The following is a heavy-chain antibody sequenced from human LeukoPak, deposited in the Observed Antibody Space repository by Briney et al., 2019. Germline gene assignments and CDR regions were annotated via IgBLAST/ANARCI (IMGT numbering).Heavy chain of an antibody. V-gene: IGHV3-23*01. J-gene: IGHJ6*03. D-gene: IGHD2-15*01. CDR3: ARASPHCSGGSCYPTYYYYMDV. Sequence: GGSLRLSCAASGFTFSSYAMSWVRQAPGKGLEWVSAISGSGGSTYYADSVKGRFTISRDNAKNSLYLQMNSLRAEDTAVYYCARASPHCSGGSCYPTYYYYMDVWGKGTTVTVSS. CDR1: GFTFSSYA. CDR2: ISGSGGST.